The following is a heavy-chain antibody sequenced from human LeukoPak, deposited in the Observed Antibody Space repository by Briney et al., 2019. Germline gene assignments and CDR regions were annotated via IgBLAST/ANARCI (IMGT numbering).Heavy chain of an antibody. CDR1: AGSISIYY. Sequence: SENLSLTCTVSAGSISIYYWSWIRQPPGKGLEWIGNIYHSGSTNYNPSLKSRVTISLDTSKNQFSLKLSSVTAADTAVYYCAREDSGSSGYVFDPWGQGTLVTVSS. CDR2: IYHSGST. V-gene: IGHV4-59*01. CDR3: AREDSGSSGYVFDP. D-gene: IGHD3-22*01. J-gene: IGHJ5*02.